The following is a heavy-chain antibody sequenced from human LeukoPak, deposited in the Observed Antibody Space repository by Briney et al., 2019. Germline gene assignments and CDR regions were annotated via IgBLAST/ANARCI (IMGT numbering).Heavy chain of an antibody. CDR3: AGDGYNSRRFFDY. Sequence: ASVKVSCKASGYTFTTYHINWVRQATGQGLEWMGWMNPNSGGSNYAQKFQGRVTMTSDTSINTAYMELSRLISDDTAVYYCAGDGYNSRRFFDYWGQGTLVTVSS. D-gene: IGHD5-24*01. CDR2: MNPNSGGS. V-gene: IGHV1-2*02. J-gene: IGHJ4*02. CDR1: GYTFTTYH.